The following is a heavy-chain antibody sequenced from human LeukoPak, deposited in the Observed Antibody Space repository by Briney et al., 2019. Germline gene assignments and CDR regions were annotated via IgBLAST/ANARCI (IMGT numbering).Heavy chain of an antibody. Sequence: SVKVSCKVSGGTFSSYTISWVRQAPGQGLEWMGRIIPILGIANYAQKFQGRVTITADKSTSTAYMELSSLRSEDTAVYYCARLPNGYCSGGSYYSIWGQGTMVTVSS. CDR1: GGTFSSYT. J-gene: IGHJ3*02. D-gene: IGHD2-15*01. V-gene: IGHV1-69*02. CDR2: IIPILGIA. CDR3: ARLPNGYCSGGSYYSI.